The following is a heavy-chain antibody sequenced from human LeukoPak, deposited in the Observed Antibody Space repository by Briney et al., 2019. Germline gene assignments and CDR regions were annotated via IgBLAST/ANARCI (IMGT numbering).Heavy chain of an antibody. D-gene: IGHD2-2*01. Sequence: SETLSLTCTVSGGSISSGDYYWRWIRQPPGKGLEWIGYIYYSGSTYYNPSLKSRVTISVDTSKNQFSLKLNSVTAADTAVYYCARAGSVVVVPAAIFDYWGQGTLVTVSS. CDR1: GGSISSGDYY. CDR3: ARAGSVVVVPAAIFDY. CDR2: IYYSGST. J-gene: IGHJ4*02. V-gene: IGHV4-30-4*01.